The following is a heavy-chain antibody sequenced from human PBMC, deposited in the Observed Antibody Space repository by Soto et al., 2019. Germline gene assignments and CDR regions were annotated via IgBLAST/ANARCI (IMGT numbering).Heavy chain of an antibody. CDR1: GGGYSSYA. CDR2: IIPIFGTA. Sequence: SVTVSCQTAGGGYSSYAISWVRQAPGQGLEWMGGIIPIFGTANYAQKFQGRVTITADESTSTAYMELSSLRSEDTAVYYCARVSDTAMVTYYYYGMDVWGQGTTVTVSS. V-gene: IGHV1-69*13. D-gene: IGHD5-18*01. J-gene: IGHJ6*02. CDR3: ARVSDTAMVTYYYYGMDV.